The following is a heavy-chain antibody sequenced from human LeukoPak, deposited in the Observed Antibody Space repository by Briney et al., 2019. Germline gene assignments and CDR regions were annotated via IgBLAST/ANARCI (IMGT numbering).Heavy chain of an antibody. Sequence: ASVKVSCKAAGYTFTGYYIQWVRQAPGEGLEWMGWINPNSGGTNYAQKFQGRVTMTRDTSITTAYMELTRLTSEDTAVYYCARDRGYYDNGGYFPRATDAFDIWGRGTVVTVSS. J-gene: IGHJ3*02. V-gene: IGHV1-2*02. CDR1: GYTFTGYY. D-gene: IGHD3-22*01. CDR2: INPNSGGT. CDR3: ARDRGYYDNGGYFPRATDAFDI.